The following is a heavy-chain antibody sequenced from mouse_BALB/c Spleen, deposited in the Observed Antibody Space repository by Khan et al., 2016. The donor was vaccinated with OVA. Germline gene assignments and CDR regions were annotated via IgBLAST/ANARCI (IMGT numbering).Heavy chain of an antibody. CDR1: GYTFTSHT. V-gene: IGHV1-4*01. D-gene: IGHD2-14*01. CDR3: ARRTTEYAMDY. CDR2: INPRSGYT. J-gene: IGHJ4*01. Sequence: QVQLKESGAELARPGASVKMSCKASGYTFTSHTMHWVKQRPGQGLEWIGYINPRSGYTNYNQKVNDKATLTADKSSSTAYMQLSSLTSEDSAIYYCARRTTEYAMDYWGQGTSVTVSS.